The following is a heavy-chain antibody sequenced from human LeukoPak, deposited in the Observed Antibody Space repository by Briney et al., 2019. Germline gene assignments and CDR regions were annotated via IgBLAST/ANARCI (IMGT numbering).Heavy chain of an antibody. CDR1: GYSENFYG. CDR3: AGSLGYCTSNFCYLKY. J-gene: IGHJ4*02. D-gene: IGHD2-2*01. V-gene: IGHV1-18*01. CDR2: ISAQHGQT. Sequence: ASVKVSCKTSGYSENFYGITWVRQVAGQGLEWMGWISAQHGQTEYAPNSQDRVTMTTDTYTNTAYMELRSLRSGDTAVYYCAGSLGYCTSNFCYLKYWGQGTLVTVSS.